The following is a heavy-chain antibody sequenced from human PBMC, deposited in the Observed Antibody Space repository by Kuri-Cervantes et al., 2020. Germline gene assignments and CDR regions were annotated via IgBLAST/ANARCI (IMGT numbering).Heavy chain of an antibody. D-gene: IGHD3-3*01. Sequence: GGSLRLSCAASGFAFSSYSMNWVRQAPGKGLEWVSSISSESSYRYYADSVKGRFSISRDSAKNSMYLQMNSLRAEDTAVYYCAREDTYYDFWSGYNNWFDPWGQGTLVTVSS. CDR1: GFAFSSYS. J-gene: IGHJ5*02. CDR2: ISSESSYR. CDR3: AREDTYYDFWSGYNNWFDP. V-gene: IGHV3-21*01.